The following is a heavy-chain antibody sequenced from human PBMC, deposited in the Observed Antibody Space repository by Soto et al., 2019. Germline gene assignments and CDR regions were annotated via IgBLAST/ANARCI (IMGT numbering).Heavy chain of an antibody. CDR1: GFAFRSYA. CDR3: ARVLWFGELLSGYFDY. J-gene: IGHJ4*02. Sequence: EVQLLESGGGLVQPGGSLRLSCAASGFAFRSYAMSWVRQAPGKGLEWVSVISASDNSAYYADSVTGRFTISRDNSRNTVNLQMNSLRAEDTAVYYCARVLWFGELLSGYFDYWGQGTLVTVSS. CDR2: ISASDNSA. V-gene: IGHV3-23*01. D-gene: IGHD3-10*01.